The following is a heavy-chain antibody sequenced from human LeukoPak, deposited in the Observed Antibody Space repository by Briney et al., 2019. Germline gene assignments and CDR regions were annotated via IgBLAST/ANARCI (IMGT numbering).Heavy chain of an antibody. V-gene: IGHV3-11*01. CDR1: GFTFSDYN. D-gene: IGHD2-15*01. J-gene: IGHJ4*02. CDR3: ARDRKGCSGGSCYFRFPYYFDY. CDR2: ISKSGSTK. Sequence: GGSLRLSCAASGFTFSDYNMRWIRQAPGKGLEWVSFISKSGSTKYYADSVKGRFTISRDNAKNSLFLQMNSLRAEDTAVYYCARDRKGCSGGSCYFRFPYYFDYWGQGTLVTVSS.